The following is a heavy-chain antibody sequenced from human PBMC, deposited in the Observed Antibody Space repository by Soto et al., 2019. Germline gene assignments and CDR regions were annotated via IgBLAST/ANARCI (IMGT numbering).Heavy chain of an antibody. CDR1: AFTFSSYG. J-gene: IGHJ4*02. Sequence: SLRLSCAASAFTFSSYGMHWVRQAPGKGLEWMAVISFDGKNKYYADSVRGRFTISRDSAGNALHLTMNYLSAEDTGVYFCARDIGFDYVNWGQGTLVTVSS. CDR3: ARDIGFDYVN. V-gene: IGHV3-30*03. CDR2: ISFDGKNK. D-gene: IGHD3-16*01.